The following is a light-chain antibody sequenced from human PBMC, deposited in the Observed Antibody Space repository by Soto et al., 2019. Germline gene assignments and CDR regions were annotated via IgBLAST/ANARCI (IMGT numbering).Light chain of an antibody. J-gene: IGLJ3*02. Sequence: QSALTQPVSVSGSPGQSITIPCTGTSSDIGSYKLVSWYQQHPGKAPKLMIFDGSERPSGVSDRFSGSKSGTTASLTISGLQPEDEADYYCCSYAGRTSWVFGGGTKLTVL. V-gene: IGLV2-23*01. CDR1: SSDIGSYKL. CDR2: DGS. CDR3: CSYAGRTSWV.